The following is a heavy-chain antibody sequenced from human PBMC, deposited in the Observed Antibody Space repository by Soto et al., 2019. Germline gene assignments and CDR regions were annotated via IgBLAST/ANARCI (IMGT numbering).Heavy chain of an antibody. V-gene: IGHV4-31*03. CDR2: IYYSGST. CDR1: GGSISSGGYY. Sequence: QVQLQESGPGLVKPSQTLSLTCTVSGGSISSGGYYWSWIRQHPGKGLEWIGYIYYSGSTYYNPSLKSRVTISVDTSKNQFSLKLSSVTAADTAVYYCASEETVTSYYYYGMDVWGQGITVTVSS. CDR3: ASEETVTSYYYYGMDV. J-gene: IGHJ6*02. D-gene: IGHD4-17*01.